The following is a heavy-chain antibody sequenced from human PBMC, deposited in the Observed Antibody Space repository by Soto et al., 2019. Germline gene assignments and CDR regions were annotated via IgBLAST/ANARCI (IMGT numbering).Heavy chain of an antibody. V-gene: IGHV3-23*01. CDR3: ARWSYLDY. J-gene: IGHJ4*02. CDR2: ISGSDGKT. D-gene: IGHD3-3*01. Sequence: GGSLRLSCAASGFSFGSYALSWVRQAPGKGLEWVSTISGSDGKTFYADSVKGRFSISRDTSQSALYLQMNSLRADDTAMYYCARWSYLDYWGQGTRVTVAS. CDR1: GFSFGSYA.